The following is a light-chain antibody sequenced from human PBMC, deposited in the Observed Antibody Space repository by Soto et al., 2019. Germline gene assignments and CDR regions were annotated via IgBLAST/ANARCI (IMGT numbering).Light chain of an antibody. CDR1: QSVSSN. CDR3: QQYNNWPPWT. J-gene: IGKJ1*01. CDR2: GAS. V-gene: IGKV3-15*01. Sequence: EIVMTQSPASVSLSPRDRATLSCRTSQSVSSNLAWYQQKPGQAPRLLIYGASTRATGIPARFSGSGSGTEFTLTISSLQSEDFAVYYCQQYNNWPPWTFGQGTKVDIK.